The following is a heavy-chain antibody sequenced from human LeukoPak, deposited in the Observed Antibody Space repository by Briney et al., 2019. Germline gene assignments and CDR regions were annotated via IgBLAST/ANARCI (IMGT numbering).Heavy chain of an antibody. Sequence: GGSLRLSCAASGFTFSTYNMNWVRQTPGKGLEWVSSISSGSTCIFYADSVKGRFTISRDNAKNSPYLQMNSLRAEDTAVYYCARSYSGSGSYAEYWGQGTLVTVSS. V-gene: IGHV3-21*06. J-gene: IGHJ4*02. CDR1: GFTFSTYN. D-gene: IGHD3-10*01. CDR2: ISSGSTCI. CDR3: ARSYSGSGSYAEY.